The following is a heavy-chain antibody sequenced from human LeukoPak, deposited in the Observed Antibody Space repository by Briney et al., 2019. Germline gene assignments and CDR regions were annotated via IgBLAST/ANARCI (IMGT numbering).Heavy chain of an antibody. CDR3: ARDLESAAAGTFGY. CDR2: IYYSGST. J-gene: IGHJ4*02. V-gene: IGHV4-59*01. CDR1: GGSIGYFY. Sequence: SETLSLTCTVSGGSIGYFYWSWIRQSPGKGLEWIGYIYYSGSTNYNPSLKSRVTISVDTSRNQFSLKLSSVTAADTAVYYCARDLESAAAGTFGYWGQGTLVTVSS. D-gene: IGHD6-13*01.